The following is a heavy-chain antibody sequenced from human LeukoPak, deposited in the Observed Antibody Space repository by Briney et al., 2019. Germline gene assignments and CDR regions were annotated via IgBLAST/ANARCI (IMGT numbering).Heavy chain of an antibody. D-gene: IGHD6-19*01. CDR1: GYTFTSYA. J-gene: IGHJ4*02. CDR2: VNTNTGNP. CDR3: ARSPVAGPIHLYFDY. Sequence: ASVKVSCKASGYTFTSYAMNWVRQAPGQGLEWMGWVNTNTGNPTYAQGFTGRFVFSLDTSVSTAYLQISSLKAEDTAVYYCARSPVAGPIHLYFDYWGQGTLVTVSS. V-gene: IGHV7-4-1*02.